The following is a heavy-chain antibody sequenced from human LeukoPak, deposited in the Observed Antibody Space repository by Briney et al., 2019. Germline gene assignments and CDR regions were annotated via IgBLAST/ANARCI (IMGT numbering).Heavy chain of an antibody. Sequence: ASVKVSCKASGGTFSSYAISWVRQAPGQGLEWMGGIIPMFGTANYAQEFQGRVTIITDESTSTAYMELSSLRSEDTAVYYCARAGASDLVVLPAAPTWSWFDPWGQGTLVTVSS. J-gene: IGHJ5*02. CDR1: GGTFSSYA. CDR2: IIPMFGTA. D-gene: IGHD2-2*01. CDR3: ARAGASDLVVLPAAPTWSWFDP. V-gene: IGHV1-69*05.